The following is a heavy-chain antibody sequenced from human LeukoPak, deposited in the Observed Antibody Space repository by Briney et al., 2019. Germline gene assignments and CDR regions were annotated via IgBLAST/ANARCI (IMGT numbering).Heavy chain of an antibody. D-gene: IGHD5-18*01. Sequence: SETLSLTCTVSGGSISSYYWSWIRQPPGKGLEWIGYIYYSGSTNYNPSLKSRVTISVDTSKNQFSLKLSSVTAADTAVYYCARVDTAMVMGMDVWGQGTTVTVSS. CDR3: ARVDTAMVMGMDV. V-gene: IGHV4-59*01. J-gene: IGHJ6*02. CDR2: IYYSGST. CDR1: GGSISSYY.